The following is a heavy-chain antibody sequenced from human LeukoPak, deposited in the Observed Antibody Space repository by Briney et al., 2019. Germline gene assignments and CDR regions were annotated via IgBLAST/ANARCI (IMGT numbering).Heavy chain of an antibody. D-gene: IGHD3-10*01. CDR3: ARRDFYGSGSSKAPRDWLDP. CDR2: INHSGST. Sequence: PAQTLSLTCAVYGGSFNGYYWSWIRQPPGKGLEWIGEINHSGSTNYNPSLKTLVTISVDTSKNQFSLKLSSVTAADTAVYYCARRDFYGSGSSKAPRDWLDPWGQGTLGTASS. V-gene: IGHV4-34*01. J-gene: IGHJ5*02. CDR1: GGSFNGYY.